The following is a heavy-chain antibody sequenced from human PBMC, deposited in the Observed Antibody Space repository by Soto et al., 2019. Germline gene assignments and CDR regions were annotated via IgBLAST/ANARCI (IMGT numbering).Heavy chain of an antibody. CDR1: GGSFSGYY. CDR3: ASGGLSSSFSY. J-gene: IGHJ4*02. Sequence: QVQLQQWGAGLLKPSETLSLTCAVYGGSFSGYYWSWIRQPPGKGLEWIGEINHSGSTNYNPSLKTRVTRSVHTSKNQFSLKRSSVTAADTSVYYCASGGLSSSFSYWGQGTLVTVSS. CDR2: INHSGST. D-gene: IGHD2-2*01. V-gene: IGHV4-34*01.